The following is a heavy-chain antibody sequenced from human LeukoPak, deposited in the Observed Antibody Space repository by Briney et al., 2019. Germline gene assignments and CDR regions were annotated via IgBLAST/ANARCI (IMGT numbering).Heavy chain of an antibody. CDR3: AITYSYYDILTGSLFY. V-gene: IGHV1-69*13. CDR1: GGTFSSNA. Sequence: ASVKVSCKASGGTFSSNAISWVRQAPGQGLEWMGGIIPIFGTANYAQKFQGRVTITADESTSTAYMELSSLRSEDTAVYYCAITYSYYDILTGSLFYWGQGTLVTVSS. D-gene: IGHD3-9*01. CDR2: IIPIFGTA. J-gene: IGHJ4*02.